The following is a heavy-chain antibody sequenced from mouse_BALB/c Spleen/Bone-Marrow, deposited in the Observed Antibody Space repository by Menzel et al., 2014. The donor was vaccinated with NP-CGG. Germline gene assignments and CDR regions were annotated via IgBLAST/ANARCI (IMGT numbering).Heavy chain of an antibody. V-gene: IGHV7-3*02. Sequence: EVQVVESGGGLVQPGGSLRHSCATSGFTFTDYYMNWVRQPPGKALEWLGFIRNKANGYTTEYSASVKGRFTISRDNSQNILYLQMNTLRAEDSATYYCARDKGRVFFDYWGQGTTLTVSS. CDR3: ARDKGRVFFDY. CDR2: IRNKANGYTT. J-gene: IGHJ2*01. CDR1: GFTFTDYY.